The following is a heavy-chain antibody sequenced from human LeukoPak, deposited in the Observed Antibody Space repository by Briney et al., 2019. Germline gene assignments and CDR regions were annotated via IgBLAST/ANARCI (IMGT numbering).Heavy chain of an antibody. Sequence: GGSLGLSGAASGFTFRTYAMSWVRQPQGKGREWVSTISGSGGNTNYADSVKGRFTISRDNSKNTLYLQMNSLKAEDTAVYYCAKRPSYSSGYYYFDYWGQGTLVTVSS. J-gene: IGHJ4*02. D-gene: IGHD3-22*01. V-gene: IGHV3-23*01. CDR2: ISGSGGNT. CDR1: GFTFRTYA. CDR3: AKRPSYSSGYYYFDY.